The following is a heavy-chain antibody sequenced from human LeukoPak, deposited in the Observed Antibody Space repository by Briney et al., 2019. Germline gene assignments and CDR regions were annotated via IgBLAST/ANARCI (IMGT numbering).Heavy chain of an antibody. D-gene: IGHD6-13*01. Sequence: GASVKVSCKASGYTFTTYGITWVRQAPGQGLEWMGWISAYNGNTNYAQKFQGRVTMTTDTSTSTAYMEMRSLKSDDTAVYYCARGSPGIAAAGLDYWGQGTLVTVSS. V-gene: IGHV1-18*01. CDR1: GYTFTTYG. CDR3: ARGSPGIAAAGLDY. CDR2: ISAYNGNT. J-gene: IGHJ4*02.